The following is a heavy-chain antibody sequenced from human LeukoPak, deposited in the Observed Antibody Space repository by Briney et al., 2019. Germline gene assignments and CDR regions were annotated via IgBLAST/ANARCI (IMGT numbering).Heavy chain of an antibody. CDR2: INPNSGGT. CDR3: ARPVAPYYYYYGMDV. Sequence: ASVKVSCKASGYTFTGYYMHWVRQAPGQGLEWMGWINPNSGGTNYAQKFQGWVTMTRDTSISTAYMELSRLRSDDTAVYYCARPVAPYYYYYGMDVWGQGTTVTVSS. J-gene: IGHJ6*02. V-gene: IGHV1-2*04. D-gene: IGHD5-12*01. CDR1: GYTFTGYY.